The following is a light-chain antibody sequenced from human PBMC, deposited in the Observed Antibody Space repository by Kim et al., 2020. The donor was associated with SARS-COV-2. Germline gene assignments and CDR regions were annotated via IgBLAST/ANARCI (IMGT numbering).Light chain of an antibody. CDR1: QSVTSSD. CDR3: QQYGSSPRT. V-gene: IGKV3-20*01. J-gene: IGKJ2*01. Sequence: EIVLTQSPVTVSLSPGERATLSCRASQSVTSSDLAWYQQRPGQAPRLLIYGASSRATGIPDRFSGSGSGTDFTLTISRLEPEDFAVYYCQQYGSSPRTFGQGTKLEI. CDR2: GAS.